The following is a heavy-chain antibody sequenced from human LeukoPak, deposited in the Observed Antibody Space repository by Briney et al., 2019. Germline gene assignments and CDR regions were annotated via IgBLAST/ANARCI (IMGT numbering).Heavy chain of an antibody. Sequence: GGSLRLSCAASGFTFSNAWMSWVRQAPGKGLEWVSFIRSSSSDIYYADSVKGRFTISRDNAKNSLYLQMDSLRAEDTAVYYCARVRSGSLDYWGQGTLVTVSS. D-gene: IGHD1-26*01. CDR2: IRSSSSDI. J-gene: IGHJ4*02. CDR3: ARVRSGSLDY. CDR1: GFTFSNAW. V-gene: IGHV3-21*01.